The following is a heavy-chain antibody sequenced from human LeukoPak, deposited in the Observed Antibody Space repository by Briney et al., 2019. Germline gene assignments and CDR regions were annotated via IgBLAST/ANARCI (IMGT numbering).Heavy chain of an antibody. CDR3: ARRGSSGWYDAFDI. Sequence: PGGSLRLSCAASGFTFSSYSMNWVRQAPGKGLEWVSYISSSSSYIYYADSVKGRFTISRDNAKNSLYLQMNSLRAEDTAVYYCARRGSSGWYDAFDIWGQGTMVTVSS. CDR2: ISSSSSYI. D-gene: IGHD6-19*01. CDR1: GFTFSSYS. V-gene: IGHV3-21*01. J-gene: IGHJ3*02.